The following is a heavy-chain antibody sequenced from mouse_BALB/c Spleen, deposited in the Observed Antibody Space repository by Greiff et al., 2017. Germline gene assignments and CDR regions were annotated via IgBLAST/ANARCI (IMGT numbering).Heavy chain of an antibody. D-gene: IGHD2-3*01. CDR1: GYTFTDYN. CDR3: ARGGSIYDGYLYYAMDY. J-gene: IGHJ4*01. Sequence: VQLQQSGPELVKPGASVKISCKASGYTFTDYNMHWVKQSHGKSLEWIGYIYPYNGGTGYNQKFKSKATLTVDNSSSTAYMELRSLTSEDSAVYYGARGGSIYDGYLYYAMDYWGQGTSVTVSS. V-gene: IGHV1S29*02. CDR2: IYPYNGGT.